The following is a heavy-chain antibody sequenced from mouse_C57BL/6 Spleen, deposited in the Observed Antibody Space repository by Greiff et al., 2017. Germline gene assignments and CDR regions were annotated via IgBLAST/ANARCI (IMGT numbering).Heavy chain of an antibody. D-gene: IGHD1-1*01. CDR3: ARWGTTDSWFAY. J-gene: IGHJ3*01. Sequence: QVQLKQSGPELVKPGASVKLSCKASGYTFTSYDINWVKQRPGQGLEWIGWIYPRVGSTKYNEKFKGKATLTVDTSSSTAYMELHSLTSEDSAVYFCARWGTTDSWFAYWGQGTLVTVSA. CDR2: IYPRVGST. V-gene: IGHV1-85*01. CDR1: GYTFTSYD.